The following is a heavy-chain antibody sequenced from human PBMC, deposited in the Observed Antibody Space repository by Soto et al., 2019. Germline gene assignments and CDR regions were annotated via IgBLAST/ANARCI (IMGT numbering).Heavy chain of an antibody. J-gene: IGHJ4*02. V-gene: IGHV1-18*01. CDR1: GYSFSDYG. CDR2: ISAYNDDR. Sequence: QVQLVQSGPEVKKPGASVKVSCKASGYSFSDYGVTWVRQSPGQGLQWMGWISAYNDDRNYAQNFQDRITMTTDTSTSTAYVELRSLRSDDTAVYFCGRARSDAMVTSDYWGQGTLVNVSS. CDR3: GRARSDAMVTSDY. D-gene: IGHD5-18*01.